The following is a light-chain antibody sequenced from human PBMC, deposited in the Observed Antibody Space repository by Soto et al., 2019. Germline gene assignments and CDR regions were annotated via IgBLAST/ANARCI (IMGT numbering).Light chain of an antibody. J-gene: IGKJ2*01. Sequence: DIPMTQSPSTLSASVGDRVTITCRASQSISSWLAWYQQKPGKAPKLLIYDAFSLESGVPSRFSGSGSGTEFTLTISSLQPDDFATYYCKQYNSYSYTFGQGTKLEIK. CDR3: KQYNSYSYT. V-gene: IGKV1-5*01. CDR2: DAF. CDR1: QSISSW.